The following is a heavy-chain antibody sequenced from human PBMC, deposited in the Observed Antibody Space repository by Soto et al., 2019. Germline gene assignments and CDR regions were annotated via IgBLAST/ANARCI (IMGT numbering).Heavy chain of an antibody. V-gene: IGHV3-74*01. CDR2: INSDGSST. Sequence: GGSLRLSCAASGFSFSSYWMHWVRQAPGKGLMWVSRINSDGSSTSYADSVKGRFTISRDNAKNTLYLQMNSLRAEDTAVYYCARDTKDYSNYGRPVVWFDPWGQGTLVTVSS. CDR3: ARDTKDYSNYGRPVVWFDP. CDR1: GFSFSSYW. D-gene: IGHD4-4*01. J-gene: IGHJ5*02.